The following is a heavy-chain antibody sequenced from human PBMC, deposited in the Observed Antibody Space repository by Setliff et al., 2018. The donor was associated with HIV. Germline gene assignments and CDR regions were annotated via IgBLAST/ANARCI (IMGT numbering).Heavy chain of an antibody. CDR1: GGSISSGSYD. J-gene: IGHJ4*02. D-gene: IGHD6-19*01. Sequence: PSETLSLTCTVAGGSISSGSYDWSRIRQPPGKGLEWIGYIYYTGSTNYDPSLRGRVTISVDTSKKQFSLKLSSVTAADTAVYFCARETRSGWYDFAYWGQGTLVTVSS. V-gene: IGHV4-61*01. CDR3: ARETRSGWYDFAY. CDR2: IYYTGST.